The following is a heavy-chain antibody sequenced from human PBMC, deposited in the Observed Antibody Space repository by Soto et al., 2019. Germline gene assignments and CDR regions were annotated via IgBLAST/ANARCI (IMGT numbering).Heavy chain of an antibody. V-gene: IGHV3-73*01. CDR2: IRSKANSYAT. D-gene: IGHD3-22*01. CDR1: GFTFSGSA. Sequence: GGSLRLSCAASGFTFSGSAMHWVRQASGKGLEWVGRIRSKANSYATAYAASVKGRFTISRDDSKNTAYLQMNSLKTEDTAVYYCTSSALIDYYYYGMEVWGQGTTVTVSS. CDR3: TSSALIDYYYYGMEV. J-gene: IGHJ6*02.